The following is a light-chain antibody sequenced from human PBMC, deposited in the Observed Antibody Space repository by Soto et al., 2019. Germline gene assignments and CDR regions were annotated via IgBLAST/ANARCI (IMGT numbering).Light chain of an antibody. CDR3: QQSYSTPLT. J-gene: IGKJ4*01. Sequence: DIQMTQSPSSLSVSVGDRVTITCRASQSIGGCLNWYQQQLGKAPKLLIYAASSLQSGVPSRFSGSGSGTDFTLTISSLQPEDFATYYCQQSYSTPLTFGGGTKVDIK. CDR1: QSIGGC. CDR2: AAS. V-gene: IGKV1-39*01.